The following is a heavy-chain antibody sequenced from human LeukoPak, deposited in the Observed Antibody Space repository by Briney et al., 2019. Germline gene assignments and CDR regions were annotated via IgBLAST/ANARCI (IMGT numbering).Heavy chain of an antibody. J-gene: IGHJ5*02. D-gene: IGHD5-18*01. CDR2: IYDSGST. CDR3: ARTLLNVDTAYLVNWFDP. V-gene: IGHV4-39*07. CDR1: GGSIRSSYYY. Sequence: SETLSLTCTVSGGSIRSSYYYWGWIRQPPGKGLEWIGSIYDSGSTYYNPSLKSRVTISVDTSKNQFSLKLNSVTAADTAVYYCARTLLNVDTAYLVNWFDPWGQGTLVTVSS.